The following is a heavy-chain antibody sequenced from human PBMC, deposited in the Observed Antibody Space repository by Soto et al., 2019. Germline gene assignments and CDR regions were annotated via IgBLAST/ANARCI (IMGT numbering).Heavy chain of an antibody. CDR3: AKDGELALRFLEWLPRHPGDAFDI. Sequence: EVQLLESGGGLVQPGGSLRLSCAASGFTFSSYAMSWVRQAPGKGLEWVSAISGSGGSTYYADSVKGRFTISRDNSKNTLYLQMNSLRAEDTAVYYCAKDGELALRFLEWLPRHPGDAFDIWGQGTMVTVSS. D-gene: IGHD3-3*01. CDR2: ISGSGGST. V-gene: IGHV3-23*01. J-gene: IGHJ3*02. CDR1: GFTFSSYA.